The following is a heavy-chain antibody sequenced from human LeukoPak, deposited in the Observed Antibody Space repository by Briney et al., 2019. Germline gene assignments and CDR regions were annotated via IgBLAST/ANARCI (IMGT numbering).Heavy chain of an antibody. Sequence: GGSLRLSCAASGFTFSSYAMHWVRQAPGKGLEWVAVISYDGSNKYYADSVKGRFTISRDNAKNSLYLQMNSLRAEDTAVYYCARDIAQLERRYIDYWGQGTLVTVSS. D-gene: IGHD1-1*01. CDR2: ISYDGSNK. CDR1: GFTFSSYA. CDR3: ARDIAQLERRYIDY. J-gene: IGHJ4*02. V-gene: IGHV3-30*04.